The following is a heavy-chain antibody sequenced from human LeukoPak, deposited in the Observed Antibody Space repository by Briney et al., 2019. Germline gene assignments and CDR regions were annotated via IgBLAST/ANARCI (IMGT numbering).Heavy chain of an antibody. J-gene: IGHJ4*02. CDR1: GGSISSSSYY. V-gene: IGHV4-39*07. CDR3: ASITMVRGDIFDY. Sequence: SETLSLTCTVSGGSISSSSYYWGWIRQPPGKGLEWIGSIYYSGSTYYNPSLKSRVTISVDTSKNQFSLKLSSVTAADTAVYYCASITMVRGDIFDYWGQGTLVTVSS. D-gene: IGHD3-10*01. CDR2: IYYSGST.